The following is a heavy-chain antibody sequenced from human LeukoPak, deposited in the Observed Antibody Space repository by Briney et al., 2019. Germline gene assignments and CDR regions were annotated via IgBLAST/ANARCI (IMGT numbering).Heavy chain of an antibody. D-gene: IGHD5-12*01. Sequence: GGSLRLSCAASGFTFSSYGMHWVRQAPGKGLEWVAVISYDGSNKYYADSVKGRFTISRDNSKNTLYLQMNSLRAEDTAVYYCAKDGGALRYSFDYWGQGTLATVPS. CDR2: ISYDGSNK. J-gene: IGHJ4*02. CDR1: GFTFSSYG. V-gene: IGHV3-30*18. CDR3: AKDGGALRYSFDY.